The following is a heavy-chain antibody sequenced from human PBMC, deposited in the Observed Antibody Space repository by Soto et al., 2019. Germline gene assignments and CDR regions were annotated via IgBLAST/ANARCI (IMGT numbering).Heavy chain of an antibody. CDR3: ARDRYDILTGYYKPYYYMDV. CDR1: GGSISSGDYY. Sequence: SETLSLTCTVSGGSISSGDYYWSWIRQPPGKGLEWIGYIYYSGSTYYNPSLKSRVTISVDTSKNQFSLKLSSVTAADTAVYYCARDRYDILTGYYKPYYYMDVWGKGTTVTVSS. CDR2: IYYSGST. D-gene: IGHD3-9*01. J-gene: IGHJ6*03. V-gene: IGHV4-30-4*01.